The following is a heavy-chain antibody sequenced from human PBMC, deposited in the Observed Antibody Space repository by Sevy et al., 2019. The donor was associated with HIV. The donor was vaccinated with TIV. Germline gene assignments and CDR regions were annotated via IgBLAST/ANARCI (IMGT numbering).Heavy chain of an antibody. CDR1: GFGFSSYG. CDR3: VKEGGGEGGDH. D-gene: IGHD2-21*01. Sequence: GGSLRLSCAASGFGFSSYGMHWVRQAPGKGLEWMSYIQYDGSNKDYADSVKGRFTISRDNSKNTLYLQMNSVRVEDTAVFYCVKEGGGEGGDHWGQGTLVTVSS. CDR2: IQYDGSNK. J-gene: IGHJ4*02. V-gene: IGHV3-30*02.